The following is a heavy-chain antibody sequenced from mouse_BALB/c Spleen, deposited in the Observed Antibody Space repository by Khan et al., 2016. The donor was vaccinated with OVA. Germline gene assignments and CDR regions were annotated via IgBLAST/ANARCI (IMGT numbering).Heavy chain of an antibody. CDR3: ARHQFPLAMDS. CDR2: IWSDGRT. V-gene: IGHV2-6-2*01. CDR1: GFSLTSYA. J-gene: IGHJ4*01. Sequence: VQLQESGPDLVAPSQSLSITCTVSGFSLTSYAIHWVRQPPGKGLEWLVVIWSDGRTTYNSALKSRLSITKDNSKSQVFLKINSLQTDDTAMYYCARHQFPLAMDSWGQGPSVTVSS.